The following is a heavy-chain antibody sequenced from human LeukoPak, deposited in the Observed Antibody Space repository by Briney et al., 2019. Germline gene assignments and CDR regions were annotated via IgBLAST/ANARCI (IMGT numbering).Heavy chain of an antibody. CDR3: AKVRVDECVSPIDY. J-gene: IGHJ4*02. D-gene: IGHD5/OR15-5a*01. V-gene: IGHV3-30*18. CDR1: GFTFTNNY. Sequence: GGSLRLSCAASGFTFTNNYMSWVRQAPGKGLEWVSVISYDGNNQYYADSVKGRFTISRDNSENTLYLQMNSLRPEDTAVYYCAKVRVDECVSPIDYWGQGTLVTVSS. CDR2: ISYDGNNQ.